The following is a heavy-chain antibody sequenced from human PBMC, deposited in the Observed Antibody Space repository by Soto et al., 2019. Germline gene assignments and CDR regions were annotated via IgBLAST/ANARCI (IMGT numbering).Heavy chain of an antibody. D-gene: IGHD3-22*01. CDR3: ARRKGDYYDSSGYHYYFDY. CDR1: GYTFTDYY. Sequence: ASLKVSCKASGYTFTDYYVHWVRQAPGQGLEWMGWINPNSGGTKSAQKFQGRVTMTRDTSISTAYMELSRLRSDDTAVYYCARRKGDYYDSSGYHYYFDYWGQGTLVTVSS. J-gene: IGHJ4*02. V-gene: IGHV1-2*02. CDR2: INPNSGGT.